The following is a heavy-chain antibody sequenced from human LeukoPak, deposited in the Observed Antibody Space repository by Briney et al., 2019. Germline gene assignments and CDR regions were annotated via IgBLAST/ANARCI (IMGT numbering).Heavy chain of an antibody. CDR2: INPNSGGT. D-gene: IGHD3-3*01. CDR3: ASTYYDFWSDYNRAKQDAFDI. J-gene: IGHJ3*02. V-gene: IGHV1-2*02. Sequence: ASVKVSCKASGYTFTDYYMNWVRQAPGQGLEWMGWINPNSGGTTYAQNFQGRVTMTRDTSITTAYMELSRLRSDDTAVYYCASTYYDFWSDYNRAKQDAFDIWGQGTMVTVSS. CDR1: GYTFTDYY.